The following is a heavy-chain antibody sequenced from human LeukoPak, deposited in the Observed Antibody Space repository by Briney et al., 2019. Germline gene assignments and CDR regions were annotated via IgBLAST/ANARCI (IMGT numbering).Heavy chain of an antibody. CDR3: AKDTEDIGRCGGDCNYFQH. J-gene: IGHJ1*01. Sequence: GGSLRLSCAASGFTFSSYGMHWVRQAPGKGLEWVAVISYDGSNKYYADSVRGRFTISRDNPKSTLSLQMNSLRGEDTAIYYCAKDTEDIGRCGGDCNYFQHWDHGTLVTVSS. CDR2: ISYDGSNK. D-gene: IGHD2-21*02. CDR1: GFTFSSYG. V-gene: IGHV3-30*18.